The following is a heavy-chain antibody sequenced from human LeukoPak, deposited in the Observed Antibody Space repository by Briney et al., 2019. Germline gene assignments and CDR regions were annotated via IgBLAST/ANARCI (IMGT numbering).Heavy chain of an antibody. V-gene: IGHV5-51*01. Sequence: GESLKISCKVSGYIFTSYWFGWVRQMPGKGLDGMGIIYPGDSDTRYSPSFQGQVTISVDNSISTAYLQWSSLKASDAAMYYCTRKGYAFDYWGQGTLVTVSS. CDR2: IYPGDSDT. CDR1: GYIFTSYW. D-gene: IGHD2-8*01. CDR3: TRKGYAFDY. J-gene: IGHJ4*02.